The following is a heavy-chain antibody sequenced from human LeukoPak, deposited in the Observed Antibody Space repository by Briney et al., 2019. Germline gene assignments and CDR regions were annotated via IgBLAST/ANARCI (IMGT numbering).Heavy chain of an antibody. CDR1: GFSLSSSGVG. V-gene: IGHV2-5*02. D-gene: IGHD3-16*01. Sequence: SGPTLVNPTQTLTLTCTFSGFSLSSSGVGVGWIRQPPGKALEWLALIYWDDDKRYSPSLKSRLTIIKDTSKNQVVLTMTNMDPVDTATYYCAHNRPTGYDYTYVLDYFDYWGQGTLVTVSS. CDR2: IYWDDDK. CDR3: AHNRPTGYDYTYVLDYFDY. J-gene: IGHJ4*02.